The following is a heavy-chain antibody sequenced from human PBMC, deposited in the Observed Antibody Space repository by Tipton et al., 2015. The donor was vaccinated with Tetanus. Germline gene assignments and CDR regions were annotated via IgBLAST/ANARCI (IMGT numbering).Heavy chain of an antibody. D-gene: IGHD4-23*01. V-gene: IGHV4-59*02. Sequence: GLVKPSQTLSLTCTVSGDSVSGYFWSWIRQSPGQGLEWIGLIYYSGSTSYNPSLKSRVTISVDTSKNQLSLKLTSVTAADTAVYYCATMTPVDWYFDLWGRGTLVTVSS. CDR3: ATMTPVDWYFDL. CDR2: IYYSGST. J-gene: IGHJ2*01. CDR1: GDSVSGYF.